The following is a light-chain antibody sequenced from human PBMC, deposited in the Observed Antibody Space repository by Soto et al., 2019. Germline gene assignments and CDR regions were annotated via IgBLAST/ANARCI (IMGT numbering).Light chain of an antibody. V-gene: IGLV2-14*01. CDR1: SSDVGGYNY. Sequence: QSVLTQPPSASGSPGQSVTISCTGTSSDVGGYNYVSWYQQHPGKAPKLMIYDVSNRPSGVSNRFSGSKSGNTASLTISGLQAEDEADYYCSSYTSSRSYVFGTGTKVTV. CDR2: DVS. CDR3: SSYTSSRSYV. J-gene: IGLJ1*01.